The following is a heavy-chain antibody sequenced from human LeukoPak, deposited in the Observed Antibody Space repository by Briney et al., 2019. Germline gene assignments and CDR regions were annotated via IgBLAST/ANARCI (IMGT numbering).Heavy chain of an antibody. D-gene: IGHD3-22*01. J-gene: IGHJ3*02. CDR2: IYISERT. V-gene: IGHV4-61*02. CDR3: ARDGYYYDSSGYSDAFDI. CDR1: GDSISSGRYY. Sequence: PSETLSLTCTASGDSISSGRYYWSWIRQPAGKGLEWIGRIYISERTNYNPSLKSRVTMSVDTSKNQFSLKLSSVTAADTAVYYCARDGYYYDSSGYSDAFDIWGQGTMVTVSS.